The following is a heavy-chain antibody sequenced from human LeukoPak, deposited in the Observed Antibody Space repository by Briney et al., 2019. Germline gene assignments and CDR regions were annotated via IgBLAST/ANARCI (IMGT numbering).Heavy chain of an antibody. CDR1: GFTFSSYA. V-gene: IGHV3-23*01. J-gene: IGHJ4*02. Sequence: GGSLRLSCAASGFTFSSYAMNWVRQAPGKGLEWVSAISGSGGATYYADSVKGRFTMSRDNSKNTLYLQMNSLRAEDTAVYYCAKGVYYHGSGRYFDYWGQGTLVTVSS. CDR3: AKGVYYHGSGRYFDY. CDR2: ISGSGGAT. D-gene: IGHD3-10*01.